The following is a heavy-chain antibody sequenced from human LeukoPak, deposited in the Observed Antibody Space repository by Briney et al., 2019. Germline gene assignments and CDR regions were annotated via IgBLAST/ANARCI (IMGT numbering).Heavy chain of an antibody. CDR3: AIIAFNDYGDYEGAFDI. J-gene: IGHJ3*02. CDR1: GYSFTSYW. CDR2: IYPGDSDT. V-gene: IGHV5-51*01. D-gene: IGHD4-17*01. Sequence: GESLRISCKGSGYSFTSYWIGWVRQMPGKGLEWMGIIYPGDSDTRYSPSFQGQVTISADKSISTAYLQWSSLKASDTAMYYCAIIAFNDYGDYEGAFDIWGQGTMVTVSS.